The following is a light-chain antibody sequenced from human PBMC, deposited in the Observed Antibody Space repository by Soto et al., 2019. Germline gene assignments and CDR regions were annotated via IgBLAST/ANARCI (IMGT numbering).Light chain of an antibody. Sequence: QSALAQPASVSGSPGQSITISCTGTSSDIGSYNYISWYQQYPDKGPKLMIYGVTNRPSGVSNRFSGSKSGYTASLTISGLQAEDEADYYCCSYTTTTAYVFGTGTKLTVL. V-gene: IGLV2-14*03. CDR1: SSDIGSYNY. CDR2: GVT. J-gene: IGLJ1*01. CDR3: CSYTTTTAYV.